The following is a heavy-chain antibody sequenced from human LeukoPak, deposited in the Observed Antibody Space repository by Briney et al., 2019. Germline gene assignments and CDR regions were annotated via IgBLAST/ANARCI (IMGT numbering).Heavy chain of an antibody. J-gene: IGHJ4*02. V-gene: IGHV4-4*09. D-gene: IGHD1-26*01. Sequence: SETLSLTCTVSGGSISSYYWSWIRQPPGKGLEWIGYIYTSGSTNYNPSLKSRVTISVDTSKNQFSLKLSSVTAADTAVYYCARWMHSGSYFADYWGQGTLVTVSS. CDR1: GGSISSYY. CDR3: ARWMHSGSYFADY. CDR2: IYTSGST.